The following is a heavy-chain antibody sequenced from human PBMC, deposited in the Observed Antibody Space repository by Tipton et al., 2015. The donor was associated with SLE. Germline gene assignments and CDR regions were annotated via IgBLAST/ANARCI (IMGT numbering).Heavy chain of an antibody. D-gene: IGHD2-8*02. CDR2: ISAYNGNT. Sequence: QLVQSGPGVKKPGASVKVSCKASGYTFTSYGISWVRQAPGQGLEWMGWISAYNGNTNYAQKLQGRVTMTTDTSTSTAYMELRSLRSDDTAVYYCARSGHCTGGVCYTYYSYGMDVWGQGTTVTVSS. J-gene: IGHJ6*02. CDR3: ARSGHCTGGVCYTYYSYGMDV. CDR1: GYTFTSYG. V-gene: IGHV1-18*01.